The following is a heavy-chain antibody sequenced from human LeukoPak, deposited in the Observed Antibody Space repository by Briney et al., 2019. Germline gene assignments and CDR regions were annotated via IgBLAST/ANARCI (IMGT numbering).Heavy chain of an antibody. V-gene: IGHV4-59*01. D-gene: IGHD1-26*01. CDR2: SYSGGNA. Sequence: SETLSLTCTVSGASTSAYYWSWIRQPPGKGLEWIGYSYSGGNANYNPSLKSRVTISIDTSENQFSLRLTSVTAADTAVYFCAHSKRGGGYYINAFAVWGQGSLVTISS. CDR3: AHSKRGGGYYINAFAV. CDR1: GASTSAYY. J-gene: IGHJ3*01.